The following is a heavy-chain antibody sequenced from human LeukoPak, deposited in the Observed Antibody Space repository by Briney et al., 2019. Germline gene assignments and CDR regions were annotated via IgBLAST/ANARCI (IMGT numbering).Heavy chain of an antibody. Sequence: GGSLRLSCAASGFRFSGYSMNWVRQAPGKGLEWVSYISHTGSTMSYADSVKGRFTISRDNARNSLHLQMNSLRAEDTAVYYCAIPPLSGTGSSRPLAEMDIWGQGTTVTVS. CDR1: GFRFSGYS. J-gene: IGHJ6*02. CDR2: ISHTGSTM. V-gene: IGHV3-48*04. D-gene: IGHD3-10*01. CDR3: AIPPLSGTGSSRPLAEMDI.